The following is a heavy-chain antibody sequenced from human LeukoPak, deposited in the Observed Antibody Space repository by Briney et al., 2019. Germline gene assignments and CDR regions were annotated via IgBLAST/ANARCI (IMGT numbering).Heavy chain of an antibody. V-gene: IGHV3-23*01. CDR2: ISGSGDGQ. CDR3: AKAPSVWGSYRQVVLGIYFDY. D-gene: IGHD3-16*02. CDR1: GFIFSNYA. J-gene: IGHJ4*02. Sequence: GGSLRLSCAASGFIFSNYAMSWVRQAPGKGLEWVSTISGSGDGQYYADSVNGGLTISRDNSKNTLYLQMNSLRAEDTAVYYCAKAPSVWGSYRQVVLGIYFDYWGQGTLVTVSS.